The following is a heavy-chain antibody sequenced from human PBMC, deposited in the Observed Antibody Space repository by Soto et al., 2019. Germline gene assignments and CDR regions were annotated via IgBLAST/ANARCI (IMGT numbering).Heavy chain of an antibody. CDR2: IYHSWST. D-gene: IGHD6-19*01. Sequence: SETLSLTCARSGYSITSGYYCGWSRQPQGKGMEWIGSIYHSWSTYYNPSLNALVTISVVTSKNQFSLKLRSGTAADTAVYYCARGLRSSGWYYYYGMDVWGQGTTVT. V-gene: IGHV4-38-2*01. CDR1: GYSITSGYY. CDR3: ARGLRSSGWYYYYGMDV. J-gene: IGHJ6*02.